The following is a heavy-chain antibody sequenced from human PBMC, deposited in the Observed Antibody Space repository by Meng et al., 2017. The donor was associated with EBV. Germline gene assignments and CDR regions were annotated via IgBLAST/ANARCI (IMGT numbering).Heavy chain of an antibody. V-gene: IGHV1-69*06. CDR2: IIPIFGTA. CDR3: ARVATYDYIWGSYRYNYFDY. J-gene: IGHJ4*02. CDR1: GGTFSRYA. Sequence: QGEVVGCGDEVKRPGLSEKLSCKASGGTFSRYAISWVRQAPGQGLEWMGGIIPIFGTANYAQKFQGRVTITADKSTSTAYMELSSLRSEDTAVYYCARVATYDYIWGSYRYNYFDYWGQGTLVTVSS. D-gene: IGHD3-16*02.